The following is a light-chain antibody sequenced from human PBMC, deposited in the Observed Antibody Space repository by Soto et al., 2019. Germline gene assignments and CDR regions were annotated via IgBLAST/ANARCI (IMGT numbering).Light chain of an antibody. CDR3: QQYYSSPFT. CDR2: AAS. V-gene: IGKV1-8*01. J-gene: IGKJ3*01. CDR1: QGISSY. Sequence: AIRMTQSPSSFSASTGDRVTITCRASQGISSYLAWYQQKPGKAPKLLIYAASTLQSGVPSRFSGSGSGTDLTLTIKGLQSEDSATYSCQQYYSSPFTCGPGTKVDTK.